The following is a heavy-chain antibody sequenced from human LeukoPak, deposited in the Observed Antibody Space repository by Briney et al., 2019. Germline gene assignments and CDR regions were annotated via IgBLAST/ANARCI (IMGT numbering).Heavy chain of an antibody. CDR1: GFTFSSYA. Sequence: GGALRLSCAASGFTFSSYAMHWVRQAPGKVLERVAVISYDGSNKYYADSVKGRFTISRDNSKNTLYLQMNILRAEDTAVYYCARGRNRDAWFDPWGQGTLVTVSS. CDR2: ISYDGSNK. D-gene: IGHD1-14*01. V-gene: IGHV3-30-3*01. J-gene: IGHJ5*02. CDR3: ARGRNRDAWFDP.